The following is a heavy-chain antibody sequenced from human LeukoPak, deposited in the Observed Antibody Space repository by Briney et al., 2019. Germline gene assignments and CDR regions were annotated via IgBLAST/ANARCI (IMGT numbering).Heavy chain of an antibody. CDR3: ATGSTAGTFGTAKYYFDY. V-gene: IGHV4-34*01. Sequence: SETLSLTCAVYGGSNSGYYWSLIRQPPGKGLEWIGEINHSGSTNYSPSLKSRVTISVDTSKNQFSLKLSSVTAADTAVYYCATGSTAGTFGTAKYYFDYWGQGTLVTVSS. D-gene: IGHD6-19*01. CDR1: GGSNSGYY. J-gene: IGHJ4*02. CDR2: INHSGST.